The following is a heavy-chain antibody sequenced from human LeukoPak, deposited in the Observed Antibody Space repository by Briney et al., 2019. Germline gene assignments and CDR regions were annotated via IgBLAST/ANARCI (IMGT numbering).Heavy chain of an antibody. D-gene: IGHD1-26*01. CDR3: ARWHKWELLRVFDY. J-gene: IGHJ4*02. CDR1: GGSISSGSYY. CDR2: IYTSGSI. V-gene: IGHV4-61*02. Sequence: SETLSLTCTVSGGSISSGSYYWSWIRQPAGKGLEWIGRIYTSGSINYNPSLKSRVTISVDTSKNQFSLKLSSVTAADTAVYYCARWHKWELLRVFDYWGQGTLVTVSS.